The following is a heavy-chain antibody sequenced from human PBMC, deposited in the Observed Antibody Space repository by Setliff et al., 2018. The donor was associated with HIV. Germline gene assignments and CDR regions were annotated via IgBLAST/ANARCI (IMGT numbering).Heavy chain of an antibody. J-gene: IGHJ4*02. Sequence: KPSETLSLTCGLNGLPFGNYYWNWIRQSPGKGLEWIVEVNHNGNINYNPSLQSRVTVSVDTSKPHYSLKMNSVTAADTAVYYCAITLVGVTTEMYWGQGTLVTVSS. D-gene: IGHD2-21*02. V-gene: IGHV4-34*01. CDR1: GLPFGNYY. CDR2: VNHNGNI. CDR3: AITLVGVTTEMY.